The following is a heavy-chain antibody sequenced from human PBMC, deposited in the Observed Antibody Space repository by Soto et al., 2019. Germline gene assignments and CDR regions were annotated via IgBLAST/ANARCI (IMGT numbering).Heavy chain of an antibody. J-gene: IGHJ4*02. Sequence: ASVKVSCKASGYTFTSYYMHWVRQAPGQGLEWMGIINPSGGSTSYAQKFQGRVTMTRDTSTSTVYMELSSLRSEDTAVYYCARDPESYVDYVSGNFDYWGQGTLVTVSS. CDR3: ARDPESYVDYVSGNFDY. CDR2: INPSGGST. V-gene: IGHV1-46*01. CDR1: GYTFTSYY. D-gene: IGHD4-17*01.